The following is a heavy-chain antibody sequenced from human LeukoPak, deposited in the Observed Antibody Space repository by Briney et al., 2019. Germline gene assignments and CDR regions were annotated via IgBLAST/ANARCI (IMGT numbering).Heavy chain of an antibody. CDR1: GGSISSYY. J-gene: IGHJ4*02. CDR2: IYYSGST. Sequence: PSETLSLTCTVSGGSISSYYWSWIRQPPGKGLEWIGYIYYSGSTNYNPSLKSRVTISVDTSKNQFSLKLSSVTAADTAVYYCARRVGLKYYFDYWGQGTLVTVSS. CDR3: ARRVGLKYYFDY. V-gene: IGHV4-59*08. D-gene: IGHD5-12*01.